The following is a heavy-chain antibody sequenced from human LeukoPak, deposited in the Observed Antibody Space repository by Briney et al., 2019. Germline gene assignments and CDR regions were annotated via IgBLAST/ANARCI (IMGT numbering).Heavy chain of an antibody. J-gene: IGHJ5*02. CDR3: AKDPQQWLVQGFDP. Sequence: GGSLRLSCAASGFTFSSYGMSWVRQAPGKGLEWVTAISGSGGSTYYADSVKGRFTISRDNSKNTLYLQMNSLRAEATAVYYCAKDPQQWLVQGFDPWGQGTLVTVSS. CDR2: ISGSGGST. D-gene: IGHD6-19*01. V-gene: IGHV3-23*01. CDR1: GFTFSSYG.